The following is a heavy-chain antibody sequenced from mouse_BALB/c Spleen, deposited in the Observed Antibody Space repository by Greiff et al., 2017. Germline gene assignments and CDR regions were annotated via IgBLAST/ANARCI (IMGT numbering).Heavy chain of an antibody. CDR1: GFAFSSYD. CDR3: ARGGGYYGVYFDY. Sequence: EVKLMESGGGLVKPGGSLKLSCAASGFAFSSYDMSWVRQTPEKRLEWVAYISSGGGSTYYPDTVKGRFTISRDNAKNTLYLQMSSLKSEDTAMYYCARGGGYYGVYFDYWGQGTTLTVSS. CDR2: ISSGGGST. J-gene: IGHJ2*01. D-gene: IGHD1-2*01. V-gene: IGHV5-12-1*01.